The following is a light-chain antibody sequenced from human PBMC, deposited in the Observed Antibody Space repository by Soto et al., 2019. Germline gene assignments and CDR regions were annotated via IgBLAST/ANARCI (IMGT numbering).Light chain of an antibody. Sequence: VLTQSPATLSLSPGERDTLSCRASQSVSSYLAWYQQKSGQAPRLLIYGASSRAIHTPDRFSGSGSGTDLTLTISGLEPEDVAVYYCQHFGNSLWTFGQGTKVDIK. V-gene: IGKV3-20*01. CDR1: QSVSSY. J-gene: IGKJ1*01. CDR2: GAS. CDR3: QHFGNSLWT.